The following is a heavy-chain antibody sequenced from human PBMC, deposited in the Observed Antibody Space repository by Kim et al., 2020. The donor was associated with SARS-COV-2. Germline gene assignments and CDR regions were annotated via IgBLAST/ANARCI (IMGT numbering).Heavy chain of an antibody. CDR3: AKGGYSYGYVSYYYYGMDV. CDR2: ISGDGGST. V-gene: IGHV3-43*02. D-gene: IGHD5-18*01. CDR1: GFTFDDYA. J-gene: IGHJ6*02. Sequence: GVSLRLSCAASGFTFDDYAMHWVRQAPGKGLEWVSLISGDGGSTYYADSVKGRFTISRDNSKNSLYLQMNSLRTEDTALYYCAKGGYSYGYVSYYYYGMDVWGQGTTVTVSS.